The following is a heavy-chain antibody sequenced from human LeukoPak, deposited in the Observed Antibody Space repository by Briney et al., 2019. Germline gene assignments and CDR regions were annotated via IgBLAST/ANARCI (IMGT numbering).Heavy chain of an antibody. CDR3: ARGDFWSGYYEASDY. Sequence: GASVKVSCKASGYTLTGYYMHWVRQAPGQGLEWMGWINPNSGGTNYAQKFQGRVTMTRDTSISTAYMELSRLRSDDTAVYYCARGDFWSGYYEASDYWGQGTLVTVSS. J-gene: IGHJ4*02. CDR1: GYTLTGYY. V-gene: IGHV1-2*02. CDR2: INPNSGGT. D-gene: IGHD3-3*01.